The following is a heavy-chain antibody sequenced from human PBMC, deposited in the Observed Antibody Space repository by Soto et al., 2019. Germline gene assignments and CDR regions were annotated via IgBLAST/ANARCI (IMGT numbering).Heavy chain of an antibody. D-gene: IGHD6-6*01. CDR3: ARELERSLDI. CDR2: IWYDGSNK. Sequence: QVQLVESGGGVVQPGRSLRLSCAASGFTFSSYAMHWVRQAPGKGLEWVAVIWYDGSNKYYADSVKGRFTISRDNSKNTLYLQMTSLRVEDTAVYYCARELERSLDIWGQGTMVTVSS. V-gene: IGHV3-30*04. J-gene: IGHJ3*02. CDR1: GFTFSSYA.